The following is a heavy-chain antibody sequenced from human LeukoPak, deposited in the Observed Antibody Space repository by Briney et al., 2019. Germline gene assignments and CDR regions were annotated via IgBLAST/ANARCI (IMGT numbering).Heavy chain of an antibody. Sequence: SGESPKIFGKAADDSSATYWIWWGSQMPGKGLEWVGVIYPRDSGTRYSPSVQGQVTISADRSISTSYLQWNTLMASDTAMFCCTKRVSGSCLDCWGQRTLVTVSS. V-gene: IGHV5-51*01. J-gene: IGHJ4*02. CDR1: DDSSATYW. CDR2: IYPRDSGT. D-gene: IGHD1-26*01. CDR3: TKRVSGSCLDC.